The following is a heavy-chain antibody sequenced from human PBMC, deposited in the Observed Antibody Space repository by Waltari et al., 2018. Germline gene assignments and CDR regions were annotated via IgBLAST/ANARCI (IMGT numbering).Heavy chain of an antibody. CDR3: ARRIGSEAFDI. CDR2: IYYSGNT. V-gene: IGHV4-59*08. D-gene: IGHD2-21*01. J-gene: IGHJ3*02. CDR1: VGSISRYY. Sequence: QVQLQESGPGLVKPSETLSLTCTVSVGSISRYYWSWIWQPPGKGLEWLGYIYYSGNTNYNPSLKSRVTISVDTSKNQFSLKLSSVTAADTAVYYCARRIGSEAFDIWGQGTMVTVSS.